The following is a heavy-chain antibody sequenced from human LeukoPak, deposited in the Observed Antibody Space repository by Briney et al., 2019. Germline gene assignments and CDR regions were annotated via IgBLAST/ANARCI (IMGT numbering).Heavy chain of an antibody. CDR2: INPNSGGT. Sequence: ASVKVSCKASGYTFTSYDINWVRQATGQGLEWMGWINPNSGGTNYAQKFQGRVTMTRDTSISTAYMELSRLRSDDTAVYYCARVGTYYDFWSGPNDAFDIWGQGTMVTVSS. CDR1: GYTFTSYD. J-gene: IGHJ3*02. CDR3: ARVGTYYDFWSGPNDAFDI. V-gene: IGHV1-2*02. D-gene: IGHD3-3*01.